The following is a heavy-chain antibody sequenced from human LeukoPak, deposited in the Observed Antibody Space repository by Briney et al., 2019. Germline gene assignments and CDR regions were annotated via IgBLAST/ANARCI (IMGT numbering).Heavy chain of an antibody. V-gene: IGHV3-7*01. CDR1: GFTFSSYW. J-gene: IGHJ3*02. CDR3: ARDGIVGDDAFDI. CDR2: IKQEGSEK. Sequence: GGSLRLSCAASGFTFSSYWMSWVRQAPGKGLEWVANIKQEGSEKYYVDSVKGRFTISRDNAKNSLYLQMNSLRAEDTAVYYCARDGIVGDDAFDIWGQGTMVTVSS. D-gene: IGHD1-26*01.